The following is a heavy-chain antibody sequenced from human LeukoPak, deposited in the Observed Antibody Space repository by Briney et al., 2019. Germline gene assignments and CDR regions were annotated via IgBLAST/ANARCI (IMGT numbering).Heavy chain of an antibody. CDR2: ISSSGSTI. Sequence: PGGSLRLSCAASGFTFSSYEMNWVRQAPGKGLEWVSYISSSGSTIYYADSVKGRFTISRDNAKNSLYLQMNSLRAEDTAVYYCASGYDFWSGYHMDAFDIWGQGTMVTVSS. V-gene: IGHV3-48*03. D-gene: IGHD3-3*01. J-gene: IGHJ3*02. CDR3: ASGYDFWSGYHMDAFDI. CDR1: GFTFSSYE.